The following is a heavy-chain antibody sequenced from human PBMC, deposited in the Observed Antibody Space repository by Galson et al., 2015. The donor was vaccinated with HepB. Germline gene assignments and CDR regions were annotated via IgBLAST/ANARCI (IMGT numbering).Heavy chain of an antibody. J-gene: IGHJ6*03. Sequence: SLRLSCAASGFTFSSYSMNWVRQAPGKGLEWVSYISSSSSTIYYADSVKGRFTISRDNAKNSLYLQMNSLRDEDTAVYYCARVGCSSTSCYEYYYYYYYMDVWGKGTTVTVSS. V-gene: IGHV3-48*02. CDR3: ARVGCSSTSCYEYYYYYYYMDV. CDR2: ISSSSSTI. D-gene: IGHD2-2*01. CDR1: GFTFSSYS.